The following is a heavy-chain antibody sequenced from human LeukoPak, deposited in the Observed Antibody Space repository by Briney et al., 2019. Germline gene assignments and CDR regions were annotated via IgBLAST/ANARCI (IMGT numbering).Heavy chain of an antibody. V-gene: IGHV3-30*18. CDR3: AKDLARYSYGLNWFDP. Sequence: GGSLRLSCAASGFTFSSYWMSWVRQAPGKGLEWVAVISYDGSNKYYADSVKGRFTISRDNSKNTLYLQMNSLRAEDTAVYYCAKDLARYSYGLNWFDPWGQGTLVTVSS. D-gene: IGHD5-18*01. CDR2: ISYDGSNK. J-gene: IGHJ5*02. CDR1: GFTFSSYW.